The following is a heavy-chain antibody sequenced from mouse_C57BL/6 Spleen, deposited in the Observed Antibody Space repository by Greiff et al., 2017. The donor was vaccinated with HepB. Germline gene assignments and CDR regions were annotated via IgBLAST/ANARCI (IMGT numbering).Heavy chain of an antibody. CDR1: RSNLHASY. J-gene: IGHJ2*01. CDR2: IYPGSGNT. D-gene: IGHD3-2*02. V-gene: IGHV1-84*01. CDR3: ARLNRDSSGYDY. Sequence: VQLQQSGPELVKPGASGAGTRKETRSNLHASYITWVKPRPGQGLEWIGWIYPGSGNTKYNEKFKGKATLTVDTSSSTAYMQLSSLTSEDSAVYFCARLNRDSSGYDYWGQGTTLTVSS.